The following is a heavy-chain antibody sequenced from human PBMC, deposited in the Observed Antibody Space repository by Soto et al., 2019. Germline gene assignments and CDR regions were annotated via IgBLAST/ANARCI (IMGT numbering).Heavy chain of an antibody. V-gene: IGHV4-31*03. CDR2: IYYSGST. D-gene: IGHD3-22*01. Sequence: TLSLTCPVSGGSISSGGYYWSWIRQHPGKGLEWIGYIYYSGSTYYNPSLKSRVTISVDTSKNQFSLKLSSVTAADTAVYYCARFYYYDSSGSRKVFFDYWGQGTLVTVSS. CDR1: GGSISSGGYY. J-gene: IGHJ4*02. CDR3: ARFYYYDSSGSRKVFFDY.